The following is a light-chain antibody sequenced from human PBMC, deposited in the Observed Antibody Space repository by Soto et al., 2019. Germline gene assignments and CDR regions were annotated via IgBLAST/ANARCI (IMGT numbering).Light chain of an antibody. Sequence: QSVLTQPPSVSGAPGQRVTISCTGSSSNIGAGYDVHWYQQLPGTAPKLLIYADTKRPPGIPDRFSGSKSGTSAALAITGVQAADEADYYCQSSDSVLSGHVVFGGGTKVTVL. J-gene: IGLJ2*01. CDR3: QSSDSVLSGHVV. CDR2: ADT. V-gene: IGLV1-40*01. CDR1: SSNIGAGYD.